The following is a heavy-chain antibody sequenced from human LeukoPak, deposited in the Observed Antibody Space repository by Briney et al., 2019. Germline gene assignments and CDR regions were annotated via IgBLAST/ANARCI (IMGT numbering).Heavy chain of an antibody. CDR3: ARVDYYGSAKWFDP. CDR1: GGSISSYY. J-gene: IGHJ5*02. CDR2: IYYSGST. V-gene: IGHV4-59*01. D-gene: IGHD3-10*01. Sequence: PSETLSLTCTVSGGSISSYYWSWIRQPPGKGLEWIGYIYYSGSTNYSPSLKSRVTISVDTSKNQFSLKLSSVTAADTAVYYCARVDYYGSAKWFDPWGQGTLVTVSS.